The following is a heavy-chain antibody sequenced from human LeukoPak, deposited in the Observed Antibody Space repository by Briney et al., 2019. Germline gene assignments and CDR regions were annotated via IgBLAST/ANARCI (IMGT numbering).Heavy chain of an antibody. CDR3: AKLMLGPYYYYGMDV. CDR2: IRYDGSNK. V-gene: IGHV3-30*02. CDR1: GFTFSSYG. Sequence: GGSLRLSCAASGFTFSSYGMHWVRQAPGKGLEWVAFIRYDGSNKYYADSVKGRFTISRDNSKNTLYLQMNSLRAEDTAVYYCAKLMLGPYYYYGMDVWGQGTTVTVSS. D-gene: IGHD7-27*01. J-gene: IGHJ6*02.